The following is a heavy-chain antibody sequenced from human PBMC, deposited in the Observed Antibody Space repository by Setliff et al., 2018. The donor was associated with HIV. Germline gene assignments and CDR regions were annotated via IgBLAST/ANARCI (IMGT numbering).Heavy chain of an antibody. CDR3: ARDRGWEVGTTSDFDY. Sequence: GESLTISCEASAFRFSSYWMSWVRQTPGKGLEWVANIEQDGRGKYYADSVKGRFTISRDNAKNSLYLQMNSLRAEDTAVYYCARDRGWEVGTTSDFDYWGQGTQVTVSS. CDR2: IEQDGRGK. J-gene: IGHJ4*02. CDR1: AFRFSSYW. D-gene: IGHD1-26*01. V-gene: IGHV3-7*03.